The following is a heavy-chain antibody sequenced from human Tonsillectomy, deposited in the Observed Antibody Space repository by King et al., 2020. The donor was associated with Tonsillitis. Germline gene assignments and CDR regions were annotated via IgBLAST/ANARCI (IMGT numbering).Heavy chain of an antibody. CDR3: ARGRWYLPSDLEYFDY. V-gene: IGHV4-30-4*01. CDR1: GGSFSSGGYY. CDR2: IYYSGST. J-gene: IGHJ4*02. D-gene: IGHD6-13*01. Sequence: QLQESGLGLVKPSQTLSLTCTVSGGSFSSGGYYWSWIRQPPGKGLEWIGYIYYSGSTYYNLSLKSRVTISVDTSKNQFSLKLSSVTAADTAVYYCARGRWYLPSDLEYFDYWGQGTLVTVSS.